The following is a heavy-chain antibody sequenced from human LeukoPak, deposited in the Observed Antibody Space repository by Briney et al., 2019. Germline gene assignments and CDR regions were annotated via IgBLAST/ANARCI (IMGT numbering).Heavy chain of an antibody. V-gene: IGHV3-33*01. D-gene: IGHD3-22*01. CDR1: GFTFGSYG. Sequence: GGSLRLSCAASGFTFGSYGMHWVRQAPGKGLEWVAVIWYDGSNKYYADSVKGRFTISRDNSKNTLYLQMNSLRAEDTAVYYCARAGNYYDSSGYYSPWGQGTLVTVSS. CDR2: IWYDGSNK. CDR3: ARAGNYYDSSGYYSP. J-gene: IGHJ5*02.